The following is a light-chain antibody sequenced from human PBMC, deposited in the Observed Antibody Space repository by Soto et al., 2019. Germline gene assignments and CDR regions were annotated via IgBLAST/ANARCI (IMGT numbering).Light chain of an antibody. Sequence: HMTQKPYTLSTSVGDRHTITCRASQSITNYLNCYQQKPGRAPNLLTYIASSLQSGVPSRFSGSGSGTDFTLTISSLQPEEFATYYCQQTFSFPRTFGQGSRVDIK. CDR3: QQTFSFPRT. V-gene: IGKV1-39*01. CDR2: IAS. J-gene: IGKJ1*01. CDR1: QSITNY.